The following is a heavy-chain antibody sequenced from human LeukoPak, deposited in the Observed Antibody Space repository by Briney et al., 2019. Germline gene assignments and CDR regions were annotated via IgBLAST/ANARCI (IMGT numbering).Heavy chain of an antibody. CDR1: GFTFSNIG. CDR3: AKRGASWSFDS. D-gene: IGHD6-13*01. CDR2: ISGSGDST. Sequence: GGSLRLSCAASGFTFSNIGMSWVRQAPGKGLEWVSSISGSGDSTYYADSVKGRFTISRDNSKNTLYLQMNSLRAEVTAVYYCAKRGASWSFDSWGQGTLVTVSS. V-gene: IGHV3-23*01. J-gene: IGHJ4*02.